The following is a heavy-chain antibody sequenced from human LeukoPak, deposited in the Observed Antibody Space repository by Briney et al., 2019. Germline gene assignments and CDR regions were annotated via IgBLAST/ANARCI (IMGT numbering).Heavy chain of an antibody. Sequence: PSETLSLTCAVYGGSFSGYYWSWIRQPPGKGLEWIGEINHSGSTNYNPSLKSRVTISVDTSKNQFSLKLSSVTAADTAVYYCATEGKWSGGRGMDYWGQGTLVTVSS. CDR3: ATEGKWSGGRGMDY. CDR1: GGSFSGYY. V-gene: IGHV4-34*01. CDR2: INHSGST. D-gene: IGHD3-10*01. J-gene: IGHJ4*02.